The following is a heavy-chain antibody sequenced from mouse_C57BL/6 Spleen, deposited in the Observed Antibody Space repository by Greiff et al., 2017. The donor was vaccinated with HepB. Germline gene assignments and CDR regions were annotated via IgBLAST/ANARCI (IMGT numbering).Heavy chain of an antibody. CDR3: ARGSANWCFDY. CDR1: GFTFSSYG. V-gene: IGHV5-6*01. J-gene: IGHJ2*01. Sequence: EVQLVDSGGDLVKPGGSLKLSCAASGFTFSSYGMSWVRQTPDKRLEWVATISSGGSYTYYPDSVKGRFTISRDNAKNTLYLQMSSLKSEDTAMYYCARGSANWCFDYWGQGTTLTVSS. D-gene: IGHD4-1*01. CDR2: ISSGGSYT.